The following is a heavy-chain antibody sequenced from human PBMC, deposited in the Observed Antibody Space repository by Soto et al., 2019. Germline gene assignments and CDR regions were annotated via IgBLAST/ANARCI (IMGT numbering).Heavy chain of an antibody. V-gene: IGHV3-30*18. CDR3: AKAPYSGYEIDY. CDR1: GFTFSSYG. Sequence: QVQLVESGGGVVQPGRSLRLSCAASGFTFSSYGMHWVRQAPGKGLEWVAVISYDGSNKYYADSVKGRFTISRDNSKNTLYLQMNSLRAEDTAVYYCAKAPYSGYEIDYWGQGTLDTVSS. CDR2: ISYDGSNK. D-gene: IGHD5-12*01. J-gene: IGHJ4*02.